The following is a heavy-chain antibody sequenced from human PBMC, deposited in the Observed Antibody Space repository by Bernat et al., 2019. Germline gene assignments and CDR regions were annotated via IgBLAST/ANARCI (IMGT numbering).Heavy chain of an antibody. V-gene: IGHV1-69*04. D-gene: IGHD6-13*01. CDR3: ARVDMAAASPVGAAVDY. CDR1: GGTFNSYA. CDR2: IVPILDIT. Sequence: QVQLVQSGAEVKKPGSSVKVSCKASGGTFNSYAISWVRQAPGQGLEWVGRIVPILDITNYAQKFQGRVTITADKSTYTVYMELSSLRSEDTAMYYCARVDMAAASPVGAAVDYWGQGTLVTVSS. J-gene: IGHJ4*02.